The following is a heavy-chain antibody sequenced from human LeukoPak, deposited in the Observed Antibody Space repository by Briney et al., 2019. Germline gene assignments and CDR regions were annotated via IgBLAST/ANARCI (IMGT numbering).Heavy chain of an antibody. Sequence: ASVKVSCKASGYTFTGYFMHWVRQAPGQGLEWMGWINPNSGDTNYAQKFQGRVTITRDTSISTAYMELRRLRSDDTAVYYCARGYSGYDLHFDYWGQGTLVTVSS. CDR3: ARGYSGYDLHFDY. CDR1: GYTFTGYF. J-gene: IGHJ4*02. D-gene: IGHD5-12*01. V-gene: IGHV1-2*02. CDR2: INPNSGDT.